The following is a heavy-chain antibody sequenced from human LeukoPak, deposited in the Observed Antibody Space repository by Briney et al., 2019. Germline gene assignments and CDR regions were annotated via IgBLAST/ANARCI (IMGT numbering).Heavy chain of an antibody. CDR3: ARWVVAAAGSRRECYFDY. CDR2: IKSKTDGGTT. CDR1: GFTFSNAW. Sequence: GGSLRLSCAASGFTFSNAWMSWVRQAPGKGLEWVGRIKSKTDGGTTDYAAPVKGRFTISRDDSKNTLYLQMNSLKTEDTAVYYCARWVVAAAGSRRECYFDYWGQGTLVTVSS. D-gene: IGHD6-13*01. J-gene: IGHJ4*02. V-gene: IGHV3-15*01.